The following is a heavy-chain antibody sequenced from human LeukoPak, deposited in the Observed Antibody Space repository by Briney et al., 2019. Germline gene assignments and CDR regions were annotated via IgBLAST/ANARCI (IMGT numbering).Heavy chain of an antibody. J-gene: IGHJ6*02. CDR2: ISYDGSNK. D-gene: IGHD2/OR15-2a*01. CDR3: AKEASSTTWITYYYGMDV. CDR1: GFTFSSYG. Sequence: PGGSLRLSCAASGFTFSSYGMHWVRQAPGKGLEWVAVISYDGSNKYYADSVKGRFTISRDNSKNTLYLQMNSLRAEDTAVYYCAKEASSTTWITYYYGMDVWGQGTTVTVSS. V-gene: IGHV3-30*18.